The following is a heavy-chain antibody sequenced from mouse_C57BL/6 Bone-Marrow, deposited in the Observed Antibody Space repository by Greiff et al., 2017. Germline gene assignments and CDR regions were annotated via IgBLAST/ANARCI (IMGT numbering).Heavy chain of an antibody. D-gene: IGHD2-5*01. CDR3: ARQGRYSNYFDY. J-gene: IGHJ2*01. CDR2: IWSGGST. CDR1: GFSLTSYG. V-gene: IGHV2-2*01. Sequence: QVQLQQSGPGLVQPSQSLSITCTVSGFSLTSYGVHWVRPSPGKGLEWLGVIWSGGSTDYNAAFISSLSISKDNSKSQVFLKMNSLQADDTAIYYCARQGRYSNYFDYWGQGTTLTVSS.